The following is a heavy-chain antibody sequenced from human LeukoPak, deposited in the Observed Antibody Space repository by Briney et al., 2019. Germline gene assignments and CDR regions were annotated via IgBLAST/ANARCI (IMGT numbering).Heavy chain of an antibody. CDR2: ISASSTFI. J-gene: IGHJ6*03. CDR3: ARREGGYSYGFSYYYYMDV. CDR1: GFTFSSYS. D-gene: IGHD5-18*01. Sequence: PGGSLRLSCAASGFTFSSYSMNWVRQAPGKGLEWVSSISASSTFIYYADSVKGRFTIFRDNAKNSLYLQMNSLRAEDTAVYYCARREGGYSYGFSYYYYMDVWGKGTTVTISS. V-gene: IGHV3-21*01.